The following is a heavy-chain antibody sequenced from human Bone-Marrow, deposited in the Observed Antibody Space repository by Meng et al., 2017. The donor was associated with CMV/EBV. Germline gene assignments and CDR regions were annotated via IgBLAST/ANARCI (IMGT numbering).Heavy chain of an antibody. V-gene: IGHV3-9*01. CDR3: ARDGETTIFGVVITPYYGMDV. D-gene: IGHD3-3*01. CDR2: ISWNSGSI. J-gene: IGHJ6*02. CDR1: GFTFDDYA. Sequence: SLKISCAASGFTFDDYAMHWVRQAPGKGLEWVSGISWNSGSIGYVDSVKGRFTISRDNAKNSLYLQMNSLRAEDTAVYYCARDGETTIFGVVITPYYGMDVWGQGTTVTVSS.